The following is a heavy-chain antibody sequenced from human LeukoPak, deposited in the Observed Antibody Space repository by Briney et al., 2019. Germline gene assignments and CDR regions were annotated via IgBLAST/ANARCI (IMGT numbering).Heavy chain of an antibody. CDR3: ASYDSSGYYYSYFDY. Sequence: TGGSLRLSCAASGFTFSSYEMNWVRQAPGKGLEWVSYISSSGSTIYYADSVKGRFTISRDNAKNSMYLQMNSLTAVDTAVYYCASYDSSGYYYSYFDYRGQGTLVTVSS. CDR1: GFTFSSYE. CDR2: ISSSGSTI. V-gene: IGHV3-48*03. D-gene: IGHD3-22*01. J-gene: IGHJ4*02.